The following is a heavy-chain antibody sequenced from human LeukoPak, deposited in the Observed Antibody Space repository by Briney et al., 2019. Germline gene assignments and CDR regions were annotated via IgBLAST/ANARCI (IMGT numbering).Heavy chain of an antibody. D-gene: IGHD5-24*01. CDR1: GYSFTSYW. CDR3: ARPRDGYNDVDP. Sequence: ESLKISWKGSGYSFTSYWIGWVRQIPGKGLGWMGIIYPGDSDARYSPYLQGQVTVSADKSISTAYLQWSRMKASDTAMYYCARPRDGYNDVDPGGQGTLVTASS. V-gene: IGHV5-51*01. J-gene: IGHJ5*02. CDR2: IYPGDSDA.